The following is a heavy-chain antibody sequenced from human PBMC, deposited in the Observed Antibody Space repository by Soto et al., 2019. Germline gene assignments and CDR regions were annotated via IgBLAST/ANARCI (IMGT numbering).Heavy chain of an antibody. Sequence: ASVKVSCKTSGYIFTSYGIAWARQAPGQGLEWMGWINTYNGKTNYAQNLQGRVTLSTDTSTSTAYMELRSLRSNDTAIYYCAMVDVYVTPSPQDVWGQGTTVTV. CDR3: AMVDVYVTPSPQDV. CDR1: GYIFTSYG. D-gene: IGHD3-16*01. V-gene: IGHV1-18*01. CDR2: INTYNGKT. J-gene: IGHJ6*02.